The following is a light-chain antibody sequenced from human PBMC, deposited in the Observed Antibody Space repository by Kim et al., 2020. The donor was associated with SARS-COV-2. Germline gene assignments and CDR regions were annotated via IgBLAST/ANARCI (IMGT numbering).Light chain of an antibody. CDR1: SSNRGAGYG. CDR2: VNP. J-gene: IGLJ3*02. CDR3: QSYDASLGGSRV. Sequence: VTISCTGGSSNRGAGYGVHRYRQRPGTARKLLSYVNPRRPSGAPDRFSGSLSGTSASLAITGLQADDEAHYFCQSYDASLGGSRVFGGGTQLNVL. V-gene: IGLV1-40*01.